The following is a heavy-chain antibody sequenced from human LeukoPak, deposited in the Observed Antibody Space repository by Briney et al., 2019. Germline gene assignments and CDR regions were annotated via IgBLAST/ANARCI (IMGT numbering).Heavy chain of an antibody. V-gene: IGHV4-38-2*02. Sequence: SETLSPTCTVSGYSISSGYYWGWIRQPPGKGLEWIGSIYHSGSTYYNPSLKSRVTISVDTSKNQFSLNLTSVTAADTAVYYCARGEDGTGDYRPTYFDSWGQGTLVTVSS. D-gene: IGHD4-17*01. J-gene: IGHJ4*02. CDR3: ARGEDGTGDYRPTYFDS. CDR2: IYHSGST. CDR1: GYSISSGYY.